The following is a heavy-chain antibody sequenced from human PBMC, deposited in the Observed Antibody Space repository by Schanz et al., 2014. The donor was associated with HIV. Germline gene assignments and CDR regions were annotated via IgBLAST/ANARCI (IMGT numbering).Heavy chain of an antibody. J-gene: IGHJ4*03. CDR2: IVSSGGET. V-gene: IGHV3-23*01. Sequence: EVQLLESGGGLVQPGGSPRLSCTTSGFTFSDYAMSWVRQAPGKGLEWVSAIVSSGGETYYADFVEGRFTISRDNSKNTLYLQMHSLRAEDTDVYYCAKSSGWLYAHFDYWGQGTMVTVSS. CDR1: GFTFSDYA. D-gene: IGHD3-9*01. CDR3: AKSSGWLYAHFDY.